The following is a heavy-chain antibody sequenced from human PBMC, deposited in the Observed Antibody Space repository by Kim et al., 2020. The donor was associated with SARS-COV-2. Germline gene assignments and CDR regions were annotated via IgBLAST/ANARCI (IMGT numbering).Heavy chain of an antibody. CDR1: GFTFSSYS. Sequence: GGSLRLSCAASGFTFSSYSMNWVRQAPGKGLEWVSHITRSSDTIYFADSVKDRFTISRDNAKNSVYLQMNSLRDEDTAVYYCVRNVQWLVYFDYWGQGTLVTVSA. CDR2: ITRSSDTI. J-gene: IGHJ4*02. CDR3: VRNVQWLVYFDY. D-gene: IGHD6-19*01. V-gene: IGHV3-48*02.